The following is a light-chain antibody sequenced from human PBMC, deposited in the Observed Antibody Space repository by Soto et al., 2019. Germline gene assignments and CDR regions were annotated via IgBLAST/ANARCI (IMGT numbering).Light chain of an antibody. Sequence: HSVLTQPRSVSGSPGQSVTISCTGTSSDVGVYNYVSWYQQYPGKAPKIMIYDVSKRPSGVPDRFSGSKSDNTASLTISGLQAEDEADYYCCSYAGSYTFVFGIGTKVTVL. V-gene: IGLV2-11*01. CDR1: SSDVGVYNY. CDR2: DVS. J-gene: IGLJ1*01. CDR3: CSYAGSYTFV.